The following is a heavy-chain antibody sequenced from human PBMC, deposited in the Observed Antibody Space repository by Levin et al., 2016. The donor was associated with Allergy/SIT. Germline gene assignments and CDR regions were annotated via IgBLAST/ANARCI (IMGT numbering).Heavy chain of an antibody. CDR2: INAGNGNT. V-gene: IGHV1-3*01. CDR3: ASGAVIIPYYYYGMDV. J-gene: IGHJ6*02. Sequence: WVRQAPGQRLEWMGWINAGNGNTKYSQKFQGRVTITRDTSASTAYMELSSLRSEDTAVYYCASGAVIIPYYYYGMDVWGQGTTVTVSS. D-gene: IGHD3-3*01.